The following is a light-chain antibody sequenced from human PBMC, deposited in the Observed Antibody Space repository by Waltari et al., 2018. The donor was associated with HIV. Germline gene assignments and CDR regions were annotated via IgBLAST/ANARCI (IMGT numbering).Light chain of an antibody. CDR2: TDD. Sequence: QSVLTQPPSASGTPGQRVTISCSGSSSNIGRNSVSWFQQLPGTAPKLLIYTDDQRPSGFPDRCSGSKLGTSGALAISGLQSDDEADYYCTTWDDSLDGWLFGGGTKLTVL. CDR3: TTWDDSLDGWL. CDR1: SSNIGRNS. V-gene: IGLV1-44*01. J-gene: IGLJ3*02.